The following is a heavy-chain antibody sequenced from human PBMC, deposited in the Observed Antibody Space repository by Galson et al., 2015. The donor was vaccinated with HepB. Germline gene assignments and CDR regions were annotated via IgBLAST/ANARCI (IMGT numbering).Heavy chain of an antibody. J-gene: IGHJ3*02. Sequence: QLQESGPGLVKPSETLSLTCTVSGGSISSSSYYWGWIRQPPGKGLEWIGSIYYSGSTYYNPSLKSRVTISVDTSKNQFSLKLSSVTAADTAVYYCASQQSSGFAFDIWGQGTMVTVSS. CDR1: GGSISSSSYY. D-gene: IGHD3-22*01. CDR3: ASQQSSGFAFDI. V-gene: IGHV4-39*01. CDR2: IYYSGST.